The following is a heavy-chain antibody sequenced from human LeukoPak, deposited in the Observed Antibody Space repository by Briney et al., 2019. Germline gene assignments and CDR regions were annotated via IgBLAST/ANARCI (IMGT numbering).Heavy chain of an antibody. CDR2: MNPNSGNT. CDR3: ARGLHYYDSSGYYYGSY. Sequence: ASVKVSCKASGYTFTSYDINWVRQATGQGLEWTGWMNPNSGNTGYAQKFQGRVTMTRNTSISTAYMELSSLRSEDTAVYYCARGLHYYDSSGYYYGSYWGQGTLVTVSS. D-gene: IGHD3-22*01. CDR1: GYTFTSYD. J-gene: IGHJ4*02. V-gene: IGHV1-8*01.